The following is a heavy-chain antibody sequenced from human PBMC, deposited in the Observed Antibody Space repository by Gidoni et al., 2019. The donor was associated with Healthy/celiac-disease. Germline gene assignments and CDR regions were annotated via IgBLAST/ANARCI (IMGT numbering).Heavy chain of an antibody. J-gene: IGHJ4*02. CDR3: ARGAQLQPFDY. Sequence: EVQLVESGGGLVQPGGSLRLSCAASGFTFSRYSRNWVRQAPGKGLEWGSYISSSSSTRYYADSVKGRFTISRDNAKNSLYLQRNSLRDEDTAVYYCARGAQLQPFDYWGQGTLVTVSS. CDR2: ISSSSSTR. V-gene: IGHV3-48*02. CDR1: GFTFSRYS. D-gene: IGHD4-4*01.